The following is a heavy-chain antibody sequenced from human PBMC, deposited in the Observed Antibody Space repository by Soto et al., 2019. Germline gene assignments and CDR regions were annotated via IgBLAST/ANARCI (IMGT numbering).Heavy chain of an antibody. J-gene: IGHJ6*02. Sequence: SETLSLTCAVSGGFITNDYWSWIRQPPGKGLEWIGYVYHTGSTNYKPSLKSRVTISVDKSKNQFSLKLTSVTAADTAVYYCARDYGGYNSYYYYYGMDVWGQGTTVTVSS. CDR1: GGFITNDY. CDR2: VYHTGST. D-gene: IGHD1-1*01. V-gene: IGHV4-59*12. CDR3: ARDYGGYNSYYYYYGMDV.